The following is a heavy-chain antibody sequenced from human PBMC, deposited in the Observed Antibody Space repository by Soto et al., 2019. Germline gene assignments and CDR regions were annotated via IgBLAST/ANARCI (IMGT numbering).Heavy chain of an antibody. D-gene: IGHD1-26*01. CDR3: ARMFSGRYYFDC. CDR1: GFTFDDYG. J-gene: IGHJ4*02. Sequence: PGGSLRLSCAASGFTFDDYGMSWVRQAPGKGLEWVSGINWNGGSTGYADSVKGRFTISRDNAKNSLYLQMSSLRAEDTAVYFCARMFSGRYYFDCWGQGTLVTVSS. CDR2: INWNGGST. V-gene: IGHV3-20*04.